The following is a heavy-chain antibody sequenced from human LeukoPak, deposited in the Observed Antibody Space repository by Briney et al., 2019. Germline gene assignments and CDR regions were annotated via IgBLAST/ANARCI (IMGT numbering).Heavy chain of an antibody. D-gene: IGHD6-13*01. CDR3: ARALAPFDVLDI. Sequence: GGSLRLSCGVSGFTLSDHYMDWVRQAPGKGQEWVARSRYRAFNYTTEYAASVKGRFTISRDGAENLLYLQMNSLKTEDTAVYYCARALAPFDVLDIWGQGTMVNVSS. J-gene: IGHJ3*02. V-gene: IGHV3-72*01. CDR1: GFTLSDHY. CDR2: SRYRAFNYTT.